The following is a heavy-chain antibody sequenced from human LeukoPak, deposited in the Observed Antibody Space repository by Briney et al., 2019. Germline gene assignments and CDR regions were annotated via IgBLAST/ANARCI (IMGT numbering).Heavy chain of an antibody. CDR3: ARVVIAARPSLGY. J-gene: IGHJ4*02. D-gene: IGHD6-6*01. CDR1: GYTFTGYY. Sequence: ASVKVSCKASGYTFTGYYMHWVRQAPGQGLEWMGWINPNSGSTNYAQKFQGRVTMTRDTSISTAYMELSRLRSDDTAVYYCARVVIAARPSLGYWGQGTLVTVSS. CDR2: INPNSGST. V-gene: IGHV1-2*02.